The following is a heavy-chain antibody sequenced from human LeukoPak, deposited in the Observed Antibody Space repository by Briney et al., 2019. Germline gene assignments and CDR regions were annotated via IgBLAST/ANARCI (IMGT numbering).Heavy chain of an antibody. Sequence: PSETLSLTCTVSGGSISSYYWGWIRQPPGKGLEWIRYIYYSGSTNYNPSLKSRVTISVDTSKNQFSLKLSSVTAADTAVYYCARSYSSSSPYCDYWGQGTLVTVSS. CDR3: ARSYSSSSPYCDY. J-gene: IGHJ4*02. CDR2: IYYSGST. CDR1: GGSISSYY. D-gene: IGHD6-6*01. V-gene: IGHV4-59*01.